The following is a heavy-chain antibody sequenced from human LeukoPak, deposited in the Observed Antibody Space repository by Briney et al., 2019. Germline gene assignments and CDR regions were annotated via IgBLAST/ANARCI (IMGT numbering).Heavy chain of an antibody. CDR3: ANFKAAAADY. V-gene: IGHV3-30*02. Sequence: GGSLRLSCAASGFTFSSYVVDWVRQAPGKGLEWVAFIRSDGSNKYYADSVKGRFTISRDNSKNTLYLQMNSLRAEDTAVYYCANFKAAAADYWGQGTLVTVSS. CDR2: IRSDGSNK. CDR1: GFTFSSYV. D-gene: IGHD6-13*01. J-gene: IGHJ4*02.